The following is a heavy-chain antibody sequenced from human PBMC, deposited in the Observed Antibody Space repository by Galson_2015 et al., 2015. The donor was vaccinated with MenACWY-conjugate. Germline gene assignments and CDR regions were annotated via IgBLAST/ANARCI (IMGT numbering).Heavy chain of an antibody. CDR2: IYYSGST. J-gene: IGHJ4*02. CDR3: ARSFDPGNSRDGFTKYYFDY. CDR1: GGSISSTNYY. D-gene: IGHD5-24*01. V-gene: IGHV4-39*07. Sequence: ETLSLTCNVSGGSISSTNYYWGWIRQSPGRGLEWIGSIYYSGSTYYNPSLKSRVTISVDTSKNQFSLKLSSVTAADTAVYYCARSFDPGNSRDGFTKYYFDYRGQGPLVTVSS.